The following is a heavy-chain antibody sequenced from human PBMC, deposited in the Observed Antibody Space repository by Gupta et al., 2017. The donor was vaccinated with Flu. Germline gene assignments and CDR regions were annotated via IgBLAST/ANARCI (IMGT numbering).Heavy chain of an antibody. Sequence: EVQLLESGGGLVQPGGSLRLSCAASGFTFSSYAMSWVRQAPGKGLEWVSAISGSGGSTYYADSVKGRFTISRDNSKNTLYLQMNSRRAEDTAVYYCAKDTKRGSSSGYGYWGQGTLVTVSS. V-gene: IGHV3-23*01. D-gene: IGHD6-6*01. CDR1: GFTFSSYA. CDR2: ISGSGGST. J-gene: IGHJ4*02. CDR3: AKDTKRGSSSGYGY.